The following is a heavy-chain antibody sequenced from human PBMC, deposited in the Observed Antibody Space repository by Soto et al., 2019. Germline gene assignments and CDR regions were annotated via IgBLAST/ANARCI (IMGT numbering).Heavy chain of an antibody. Sequence: SETLSLTCTVSGGSISSSSYYWGWIRQPPGKGLEWIGSIYYSGSTYYNPSLKSRVTISVDTSKNQFSLKLSSVTAADTAVYYCARHSYIAVAGDFDYWGQGTLVTVSS. J-gene: IGHJ4*02. CDR1: GGSISSSSYY. V-gene: IGHV4-39*01. CDR3: ARHSYIAVAGDFDY. CDR2: IYYSGST. D-gene: IGHD6-19*01.